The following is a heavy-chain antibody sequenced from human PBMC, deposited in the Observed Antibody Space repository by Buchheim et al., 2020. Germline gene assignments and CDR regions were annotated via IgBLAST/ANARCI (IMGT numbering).Heavy chain of an antibody. D-gene: IGHD6-19*01. J-gene: IGHJ4*02. Sequence: QVQLVQSGAEVKKPGASVKVSCKASGYTFTGYYMHWVRQAPGQGLEWMGWINPNSGGTTYAQKFQGWVTMTRDTSISTAYMELSRLRSDDTAVYYCARDLSPQWLAAPEYYFDYWGQGTL. CDR3: ARDLSPQWLAAPEYYFDY. CDR2: INPNSGGT. CDR1: GYTFTGYY. V-gene: IGHV1-2*04.